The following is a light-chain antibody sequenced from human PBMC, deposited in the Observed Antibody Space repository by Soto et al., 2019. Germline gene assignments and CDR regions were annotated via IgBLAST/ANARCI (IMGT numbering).Light chain of an antibody. J-gene: IGKJ2*01. CDR1: QSLVYSDGNTY. Sequence: DVVMTQSPLSLPVTLGQPASISCRSSQSLVYSDGNTYLNWFQQRPGQSPRRLIYKVSNRDSGVRDRFRGCGSGTDFTLKISRVEAEDVGVYYCMQGTHWPPYAFGQGTKLEIK. V-gene: IGKV2-30*01. CDR3: MQGTHWPPYA. CDR2: KVS.